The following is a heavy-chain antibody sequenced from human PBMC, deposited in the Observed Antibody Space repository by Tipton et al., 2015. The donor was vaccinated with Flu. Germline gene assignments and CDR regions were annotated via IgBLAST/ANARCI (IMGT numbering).Heavy chain of an antibody. CDR2: IYHSGTT. CDR1: GGSISSYY. D-gene: IGHD4-11*01. CDR3: ARRDYSNYVSVPKNWFDS. Sequence: FTCTVSGGSISSYYWGWVRRPPGKGLEWIGTIYHSGTTYYNPSLKSRLTISVDTSKNQFSLRLSSVTAADTAVYYCARRDYSNYVSVPKNWFDSWGQGTLVTVSS. V-gene: IGHV4-39*07. J-gene: IGHJ5*01.